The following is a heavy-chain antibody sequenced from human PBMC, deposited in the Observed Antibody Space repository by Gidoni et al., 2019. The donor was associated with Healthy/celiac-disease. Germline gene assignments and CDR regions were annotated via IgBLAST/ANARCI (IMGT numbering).Heavy chain of an antibody. Sequence: QVQLQESGPGLVKPSGTLSRTCDVSGGSISSINWWSWVRQPTGKGLEWIGEIYLGGCTNYNPSLKSRVTISVDKAKNQFSLKMSSVTAADTAVYYCARVVAYDSSGYPSFDYWGQGTLVTVSS. CDR2: IYLGGCT. J-gene: IGHJ4*02. V-gene: IGHV4-4*02. D-gene: IGHD3-22*01. CDR1: GGSISSINW. CDR3: ARVVAYDSSGYPSFDY.